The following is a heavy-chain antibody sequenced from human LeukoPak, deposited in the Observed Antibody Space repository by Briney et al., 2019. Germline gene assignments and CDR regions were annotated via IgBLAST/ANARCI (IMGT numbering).Heavy chain of an antibody. CDR2: ISSSSSTI. CDR3: ARAFYYYDSSGYYDDW. J-gene: IGHJ4*02. D-gene: IGHD3-22*01. Sequence: GGSLRLSCAASGFTFSSYSMNWVSQAPGKGLEWVSYISSSSSTIYYADSVKGRFTISRDNAKNSLYLQMNSLRAEDTAVYYCARAFYYYDSSGYYDDWWGQGTLVTVSS. V-gene: IGHV3-48*01. CDR1: GFTFSSYS.